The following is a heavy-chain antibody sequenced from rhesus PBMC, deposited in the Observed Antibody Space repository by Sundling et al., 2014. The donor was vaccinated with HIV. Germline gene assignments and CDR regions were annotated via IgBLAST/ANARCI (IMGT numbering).Heavy chain of an antibody. Sequence: QVQLVQSGAEVKQPGASVKVSCKTSGYTFTSHGINWVRQAHGQRLEWMGWINTETGNPTYAQGFKERFTFSMDTSINTAYLQISSLKSEDTAIYYCARYNWDHFGLDSWGQGVVVTVSP. CDR2: INTETGNP. V-gene: IGHV7-114*01. CDR1: GYTFTSHG. J-gene: IGHJ6*01. CDR3: ARYNWDHFGLDS. D-gene: IGHD1-26*01.